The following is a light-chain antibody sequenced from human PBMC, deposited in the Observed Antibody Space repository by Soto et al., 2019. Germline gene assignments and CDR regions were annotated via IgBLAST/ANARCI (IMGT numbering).Light chain of an antibody. V-gene: IGLV2-8*01. J-gene: IGLJ1*01. Sequence: QSALTQPPSASGSPGQSVTISCTGTSSDVGRYNFVSWYQHHPGKAPKLLIYDVNKRPSGVTDRFSGSKSGNTASLTVSGLQAEDEADYYCDSYAGSNNHVFGTGTKVTVL. CDR3: DSYAGSNNHV. CDR2: DVN. CDR1: SSDVGRYNF.